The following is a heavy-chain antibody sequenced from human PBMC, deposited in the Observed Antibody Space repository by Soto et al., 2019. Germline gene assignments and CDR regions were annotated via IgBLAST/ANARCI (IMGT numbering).Heavy chain of an antibody. CDR2: ISSGSSII. V-gene: IGHV3-48*02. CDR1: GFTFSNYG. D-gene: IGHD3-16*01. Sequence: GGSLRLSCAASGFTFSNYGMNWLRQAPEKGLEWISYISSGSSIIHYADSVKGRFTISRDDAEDLLYLQMNSMRDEDTAVYYCARVPRNWDNWFDPWGRGTLVTVSS. J-gene: IGHJ5*02. CDR3: ARVPRNWDNWFDP.